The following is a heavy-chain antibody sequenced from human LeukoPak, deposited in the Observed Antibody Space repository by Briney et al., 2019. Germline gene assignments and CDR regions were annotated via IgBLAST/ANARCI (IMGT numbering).Heavy chain of an antibody. CDR3: VRGDGWFGKLLNFDN. CDR2: ISSSSSTI. J-gene: IGHJ4*02. V-gene: IGHV3-48*02. CDR1: GFTFRAYC. D-gene: IGHD3-10*01. Sequence: GRSLRLSCAASGFTFRAYCMNWVRQAPGKGPEWVSHISSSSSTIYYADSVKGRFTISRDNAKNSLYLQMNSLRDEDTAVYYCVRGDGWFGKLLNFDNWGQGTLVTVSS.